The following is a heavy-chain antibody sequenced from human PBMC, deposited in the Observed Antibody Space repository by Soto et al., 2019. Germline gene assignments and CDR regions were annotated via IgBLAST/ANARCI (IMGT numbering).Heavy chain of an antibody. J-gene: IGHJ4*02. CDR2: ISFDGNNK. V-gene: IGHV3-30-3*01. Sequence: GGSLRLSCAASGITFSRNAMHWLRQAPGKGLEWAATISFDGNNKHYADFVKGRFTISRDNTKNTLFLQLSSLTEDDTAVYYCVRAVYYDARSGGDYWGQGTLVTVSS. CDR1: GITFSRNA. CDR3: VRAVYYDARSGGDY. D-gene: IGHD3-22*01.